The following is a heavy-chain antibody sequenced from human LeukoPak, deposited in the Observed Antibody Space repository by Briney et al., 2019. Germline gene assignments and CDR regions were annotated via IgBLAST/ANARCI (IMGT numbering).Heavy chain of an antibody. Sequence: WASVKVSCKASGYTFTSYGISWVRQAPGQGLEWMGWISVYNGNTNYAQKLQGRVTMTADTSTSTAFMELRSLRSDDTAVYYCARDSYYYDSHYLDYWGQGTLVTVSS. D-gene: IGHD3-22*01. J-gene: IGHJ4*02. V-gene: IGHV1-18*01. CDR2: ISVYNGNT. CDR3: ARDSYYYDSHYLDY. CDR1: GYTFTSYG.